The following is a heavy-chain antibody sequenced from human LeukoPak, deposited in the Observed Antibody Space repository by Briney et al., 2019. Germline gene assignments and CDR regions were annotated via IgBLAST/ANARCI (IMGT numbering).Heavy chain of an antibody. CDR2: INPNTGGT. D-gene: IGHD5-12*01. Sequence: ASVKVSCKASGYMFTGFYIHWVRQAPGQGLEWMGWINPNTGGTNFAQKFQGRVTITRDTSISTAYMGLNRLTSNDTAVYYCARDGIGVYTGYSRNVLDSWGQGTLVTVSS. CDR1: GYMFTGFY. J-gene: IGHJ4*02. CDR3: ARDGIGVYTGYSRNVLDS. V-gene: IGHV1-2*02.